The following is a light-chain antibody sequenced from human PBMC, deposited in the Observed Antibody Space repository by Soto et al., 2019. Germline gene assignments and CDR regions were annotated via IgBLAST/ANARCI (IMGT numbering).Light chain of an antibody. CDR2: LNSDGSH. V-gene: IGLV4-69*01. CDR1: SGHSSYA. Sequence: LVLTQSPSASASLGASVKLTCTLSSGHSSYAIAWHQQQPEKGPRYLMKLNSDGSHNKGDGIPDRFSGSSSGAERYLTIYSLQSEDEADYYCQTWSTGIQVFGGGTQLTVL. CDR3: QTWSTGIQV. J-gene: IGLJ2*01.